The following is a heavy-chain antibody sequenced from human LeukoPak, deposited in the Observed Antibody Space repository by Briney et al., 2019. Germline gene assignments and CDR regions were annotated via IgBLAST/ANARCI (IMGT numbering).Heavy chain of an antibody. J-gene: IGHJ6*03. Sequence: GASVKVSCKASGGTFSSYAISWVRQAPGQGLEWMGGIIPIFGTANYAQKFQGRVTITADKSTSTAYMELSSLRSEDTAVYYCARGPKFGDYYYYMDVWGKGTTVTVSS. V-gene: IGHV1-69*06. CDR3: ARGPKFGDYYYYMDV. D-gene: IGHD3-10*01. CDR1: GGTFSSYA. CDR2: IIPIFGTA.